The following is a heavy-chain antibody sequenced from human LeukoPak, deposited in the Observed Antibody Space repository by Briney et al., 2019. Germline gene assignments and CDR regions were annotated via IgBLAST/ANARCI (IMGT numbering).Heavy chain of an antibody. CDR3: ARDRAWFGELLDAFDI. V-gene: IGHV3-48*03. D-gene: IGHD3-10*01. Sequence: PGGSLRLSCAASGFTFSSYEMNWVRQAPGKGLEWVSYISSSGSTIYYADSVKGRFTISRDNAKNSLYLQMNSLRAEDTAVYYFARDRAWFGELLDAFDIWGQGTMVNV. CDR2: ISSSGSTI. J-gene: IGHJ3*02. CDR1: GFTFSSYE.